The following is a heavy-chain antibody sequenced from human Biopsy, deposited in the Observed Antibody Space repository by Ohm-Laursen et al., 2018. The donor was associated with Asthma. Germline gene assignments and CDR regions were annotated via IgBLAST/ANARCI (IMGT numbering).Heavy chain of an antibody. CDR2: IYSGGTS. D-gene: IGHD3-22*01. Sequence: GSLRLSRAASGFTFGGYAMFWVRQAPGKGLEWVSVIYSGGTSHTADSVRGRFTISRDYSKNTLYLQMHSLRAEDTAVYYCARGDSSNWSHYYFDYWGQGTLVTVSS. V-gene: IGHV3-23*03. J-gene: IGHJ4*02. CDR3: ARGDSSNWSHYYFDY. CDR1: GFTFGGYA.